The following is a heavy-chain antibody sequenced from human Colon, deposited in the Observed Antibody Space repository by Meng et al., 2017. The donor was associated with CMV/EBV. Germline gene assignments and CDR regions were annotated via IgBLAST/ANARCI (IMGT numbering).Heavy chain of an antibody. CDR2: IRYDGSDK. CDR1: RFTFSSFG. D-gene: IGHD6-6*01. V-gene: IGHV3-30*02. CDR3: AKYSSSSLSFES. Sequence: GGSLRLSCAASRFTFSSFGMHWVRQAPGKGLEWVAFIRYDGSDKYYVDSVMGRFTISRDNSKNTLYLQMNSLRAEDTAVYYCAKYSSSSLSFESWGQGTLVTVSS. J-gene: IGHJ4*02.